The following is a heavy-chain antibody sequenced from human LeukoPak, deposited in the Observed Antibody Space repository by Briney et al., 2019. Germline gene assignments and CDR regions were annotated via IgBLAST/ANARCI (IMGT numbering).Heavy chain of an antibody. CDR2: TGNKANSCTS. CDR3: ARGSSATDYYYYGMDV. V-gene: IGHV3-72*01. D-gene: IGHD5-24*01. Sequence: GGSLRLSCAASGFTFSDHYMDWVRQAPGKGLEWVGRTGNKANSCTSQYAASVKGRFTISRDDSKNSLYLQMNSLKTEDTAVYYCARGSSATDYYYYGMDVWGQGTTVTVSS. CDR1: GFTFSDHY. J-gene: IGHJ6*02.